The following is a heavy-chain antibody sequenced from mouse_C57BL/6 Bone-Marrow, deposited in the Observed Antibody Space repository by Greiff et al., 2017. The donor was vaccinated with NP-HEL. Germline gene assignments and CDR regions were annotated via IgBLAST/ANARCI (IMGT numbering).Heavy chain of an antibody. V-gene: IGHV12-3*01. CDR1: GFPITSGYY. CDR2: ITHSGET. J-gene: IGHJ2*01. CDR3: AGDSSGYGDFDY. Sequence: VQRVESGPGLVKPSQSLFLTCSITGFPITSGYYWIWIRQSPGKPLEWMGYITHSGETFYNPSLQRPISITRETAKNQFFLQLNSVTTEETAMYYCAGDSSGYGDFDYWGQGTTLTVSS. D-gene: IGHD3-2*02.